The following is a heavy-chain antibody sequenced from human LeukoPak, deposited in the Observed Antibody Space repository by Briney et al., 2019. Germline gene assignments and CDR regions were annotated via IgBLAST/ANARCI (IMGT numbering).Heavy chain of an antibody. J-gene: IGHJ2*01. Sequence: QPGGSLRLSCAASGVTFSSYEMNWVRQAPGKGLEWVSYISSSGSTIYYADSVKGRFTISRDNAKNSLYLQMNSLRAEDTAVYYCASDASFDLWGRGILVTVSS. CDR3: ASDASFDL. CDR2: ISSSGSTI. V-gene: IGHV3-48*03. CDR1: GVTFSSYE.